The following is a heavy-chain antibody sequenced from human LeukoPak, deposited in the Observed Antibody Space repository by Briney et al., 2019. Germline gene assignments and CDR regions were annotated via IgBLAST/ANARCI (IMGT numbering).Heavy chain of an antibody. CDR3: ARDPNWDDAFDI. CDR1: GDTVSSNSAA. D-gene: IGHD7-27*01. J-gene: IGHJ3*02. V-gene: IGHV6-1*01. CDR2: TYYRSKWYN. Sequence: SQTLSLTCAISGDTVSSNSAAWNWIRQSPSRGLEWQGRTYYRSKWYNDYAVSVKSRITINPDTSKNQFSLQLNSVTAEDTAVYYCARDPNWDDAFDIWGQGTMVTVSS.